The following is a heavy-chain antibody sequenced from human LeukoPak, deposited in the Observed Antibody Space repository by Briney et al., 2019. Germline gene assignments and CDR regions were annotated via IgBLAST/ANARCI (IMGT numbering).Heavy chain of an antibody. Sequence: ASVTVSYKASGYTFTSYYMHWVRQAPGQGREWMGIINPSGGSTSYAQKFQGRVTITRDTSTSTVYMELSSLRSEDTAVYYCASLLYYYDSSGTKGVWGQGTLVTVSS. V-gene: IGHV1-46*01. CDR3: ASLLYYYDSSGTKGV. CDR2: INPSGGST. CDR1: GYTFTSYY. D-gene: IGHD3-22*01. J-gene: IGHJ4*02.